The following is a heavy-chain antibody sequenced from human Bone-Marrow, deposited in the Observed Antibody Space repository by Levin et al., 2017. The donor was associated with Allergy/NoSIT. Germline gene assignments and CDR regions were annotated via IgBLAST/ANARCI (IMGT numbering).Heavy chain of an antibody. Sequence: PGASVKVSCKGSGYSFTSYWIGWVRQMPGKGLEWMGIIYPGDSDTTYSPSFQGQVTISADKSISTAYLQWSSLKGADTAMYYCARRVVVDARAGDAFDIWGQGTMVTVSS. D-gene: IGHD2-15*01. CDR3: ARRVVVDARAGDAFDI. V-gene: IGHV5-51*03. J-gene: IGHJ3*02. CDR1: GYSFTSYW. CDR2: IYPGDSDT.